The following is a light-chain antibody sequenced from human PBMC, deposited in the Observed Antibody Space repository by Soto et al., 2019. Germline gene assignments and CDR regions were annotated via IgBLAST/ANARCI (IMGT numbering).Light chain of an antibody. CDR3: STYAGSNNKV. J-gene: IGLJ3*02. CDR2: DVS. Sequence: QSALTQPPSASGSPGQSVTISCTGTSSDVGGYNYVSWYQQHPGKAPKLMIYDVSKRPSGVPDRFSGSNSGNTASLTGSGLQDDAEADYNCSTYAGSNNKVFGGGTKLTVL. V-gene: IGLV2-8*01. CDR1: SSDVGGYNY.